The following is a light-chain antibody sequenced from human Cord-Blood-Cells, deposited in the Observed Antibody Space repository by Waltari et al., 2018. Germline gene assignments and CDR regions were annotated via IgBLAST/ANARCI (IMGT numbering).Light chain of an antibody. CDR2: EVS. CDR3: SSYTSSSTVV. J-gene: IGLJ2*01. V-gene: IGLV2-14*01. CDR1: SRDVGGYNN. Sequence: QSALTQPASVSGSPGQSIPIPCTGTSRDVGGYNNVSWYQQPPGKAPKRMIYEVSNRPSGVSNRFSGSKSGNTASLTISGLQAEDEADYYCSSYTSSSTVVFGGGTKLTVL.